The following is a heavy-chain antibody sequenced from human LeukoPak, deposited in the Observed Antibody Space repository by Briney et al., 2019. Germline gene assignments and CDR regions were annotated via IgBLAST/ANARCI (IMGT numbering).Heavy chain of an antibody. CDR2: IDDDGSAT. J-gene: IGHJ4*02. Sequence: GGSLRLSCEASGFIVSSYWMHWVRQAPGKGLVWVSRIDDDGSATDYADSVKGRFIISRDDAKNTVYLQMNSLRAEDTAMYYCIRSGGWPGFWGQGTLVTVSS. CDR1: GFIVSSYW. V-gene: IGHV3-74*01. CDR3: IRSGGWPGF. D-gene: IGHD6-19*01.